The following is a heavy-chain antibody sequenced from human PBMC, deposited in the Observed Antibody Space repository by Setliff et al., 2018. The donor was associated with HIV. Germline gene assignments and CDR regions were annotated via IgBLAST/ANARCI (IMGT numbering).Heavy chain of an antibody. J-gene: IGHJ5*02. CDR2: INHSGGTT. CDR3: ARGRRYYPNLFDP. CDR1: EYTFTSCY. Sequence: AAVKVSCKASEYTFTSCYLHWVRQAPGQGLAWMGIINHSGGTTTYAQKFQGRVTMTRDTSTSTVYMELSSLRSEDTAVYYCARGRRYYPNLFDPWGQGTQVTVSS. V-gene: IGHV1-46*01. D-gene: IGHD3-22*01.